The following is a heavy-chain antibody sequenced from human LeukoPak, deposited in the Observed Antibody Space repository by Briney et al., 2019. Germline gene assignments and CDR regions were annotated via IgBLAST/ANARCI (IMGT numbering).Heavy chain of an antibody. J-gene: IGHJ4*02. D-gene: IGHD6-6*01. V-gene: IGHV3-21*01. CDR1: GFTFSSYA. CDR3: ARAGRSSTPYIHDYYFDY. Sequence: GGSLRLSCAASGFTFSSYAMSWVRQAPGKGLEWVSLPSGRGRHTNYTDSAKGRFTISRDNAKNSLYLQMNSLRAEDTAVYYCARAGRSSTPYIHDYYFDYWGQGTLVTVSS. CDR2: PSGRGRHT.